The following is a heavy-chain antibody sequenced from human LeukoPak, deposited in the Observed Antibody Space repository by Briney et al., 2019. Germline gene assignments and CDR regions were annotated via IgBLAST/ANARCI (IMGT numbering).Heavy chain of an antibody. V-gene: IGHV1-18*01. J-gene: IGHJ4*02. Sequence: ASVKVSCKASGYTFTSYGISWVRQAPGQGLEWMGWISAYNGNTNYAQKLQGRVTMTTDTSTSTAYMELRSLRSDDTAVYYCARDSRDGDYVGTFDYWGQGTLVTVSS. D-gene: IGHD4-17*01. CDR1: GYTFTSYG. CDR3: ARDSRDGDYVGTFDY. CDR2: ISAYNGNT.